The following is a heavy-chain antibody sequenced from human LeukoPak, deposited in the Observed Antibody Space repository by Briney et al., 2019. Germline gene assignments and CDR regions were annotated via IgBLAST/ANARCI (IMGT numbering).Heavy chain of an antibody. Sequence: SETLSLPCTVSGGPISRGDYSGRSVRQPPGKGLEWIGYIYHTGRTYYNPSLKSRVTISVDKSKSQFSLKLISVTAADTAGYYCARGGGGRGSEYSYDLHVWGQGTTVTVSS. D-gene: IGHD2/OR15-2a*01. CDR2: IYHTGRT. CDR3: ARGGGGRGSEYSYDLHV. J-gene: IGHJ6*02. V-gene: IGHV4-30-2*01. CDR1: GGPISRGDYS.